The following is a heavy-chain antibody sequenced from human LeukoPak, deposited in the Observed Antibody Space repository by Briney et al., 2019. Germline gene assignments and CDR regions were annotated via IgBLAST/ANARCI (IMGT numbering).Heavy chain of an antibody. CDR2: IYHSGST. Sequence: PSETLSLTCAVSGGSISSSNWWSWVRQPPGKGLEWIGYIYHSGSTYYNPSLKSRVTISVDRSKNQFSLKLSSVTAADTVVYYCARAVAGTGAPFDYWGQGTLVTVSS. V-gene: IGHV4-4*02. CDR3: ARAVAGTGAPFDY. D-gene: IGHD6-19*01. J-gene: IGHJ4*02. CDR1: GGSISSSNW.